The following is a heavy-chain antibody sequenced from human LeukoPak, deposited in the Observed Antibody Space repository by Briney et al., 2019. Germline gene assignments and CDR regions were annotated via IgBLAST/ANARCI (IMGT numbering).Heavy chain of an antibody. CDR1: GYTFTGYY. V-gene: IGHV1-2*02. CDR3: AREGLDWLSXFDP. Sequence: GASVKVSCKASGYTFTGYYIHWVRQAPGQGLEWMGWINPNSGVTNYAQKFQGRVTMTRDTSITTAYMELTRLRSDDTAVYYCAREGLDWLSXFDPXXQGXLVTVX. J-gene: IGHJ5*02. CDR2: INPNSGVT. D-gene: IGHD3-9*01.